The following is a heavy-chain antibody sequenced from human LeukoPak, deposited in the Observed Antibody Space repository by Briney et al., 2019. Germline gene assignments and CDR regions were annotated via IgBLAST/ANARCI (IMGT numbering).Heavy chain of an antibody. CDR3: ARELDYYYMDV. CDR1: GGSISSHY. V-gene: IGHV4-59*11. Sequence: PSETLSLTCTVSGGSISSHYWSWIRQPPGKGLEWIGYIYYSGSTNYNPSLKSRVTISVDTSKNQFSLKLSSVTAADTAVYYCARELDYYYMDVWGKGTTVTVSS. J-gene: IGHJ6*03. CDR2: IYYSGST.